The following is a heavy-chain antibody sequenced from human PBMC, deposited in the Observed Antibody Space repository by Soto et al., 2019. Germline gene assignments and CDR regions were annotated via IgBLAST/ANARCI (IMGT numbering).Heavy chain of an antibody. J-gene: IGHJ5*02. CDR3: ARWGFGSFDP. D-gene: IGHD5-18*01. Sequence: SETLSLTCAVYGGSFSGYYWSWIRQPPGKGLEWIGEINHSGSTNYNPSLKSRVTISVDTSKNQFSLKLSSVTAADTAVYYCARWGFGSFDPWGQGTLVTVSS. CDR1: GGSFSGYY. CDR2: INHSGST. V-gene: IGHV4-34*01.